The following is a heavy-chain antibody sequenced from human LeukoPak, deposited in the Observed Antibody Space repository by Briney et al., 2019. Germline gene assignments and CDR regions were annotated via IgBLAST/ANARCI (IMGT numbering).Heavy chain of an antibody. J-gene: IGHJ5*02. CDR3: ARGFPSGCSSTSCYWRIRSWFDP. D-gene: IGHD2-2*01. CDR1: GYTFTSYD. V-gene: IGHV1-8*01. CDR2: MNPNSGNT. Sequence: EASVKVSCKASGYTFTSYDINWVRQATGQGLEWMGWMNPNSGNTGYAQKFQGRVTMTRNTSISTAYMELSSLRSEDTAVYYCARGFPSGCSSTSCYWRIRSWFDPWGQGTLVTVSS.